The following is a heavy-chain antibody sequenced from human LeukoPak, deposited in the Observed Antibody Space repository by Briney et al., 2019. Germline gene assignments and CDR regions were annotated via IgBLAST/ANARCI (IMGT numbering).Heavy chain of an antibody. CDR3: ASLAGVGATGYFDY. CDR2: IYYSGST. V-gene: IGHV4-59*01. Sequence: KPSETLSLTCTVSGASISSYYWSWIRQPPGKGLECIGYIYYSGSTNYNPSLKSRVTISVDTSKKQFSLKLTSVTAADTAVYYCASLAGVGATGYFDYWGQGTLVTVSS. CDR1: GASISSYY. D-gene: IGHD1-26*01. J-gene: IGHJ4*02.